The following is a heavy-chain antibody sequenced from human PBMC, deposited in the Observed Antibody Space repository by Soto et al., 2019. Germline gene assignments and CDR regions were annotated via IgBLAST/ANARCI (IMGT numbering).Heavy chain of an antibody. CDR3: ARQKVVTLIDY. J-gene: IGHJ4*02. V-gene: IGHV4-59*01. CDR1: GGSISSYY. Sequence: SETLSLTCTVSGGSISSYYWSWIRQPPGKGLEWIGYIYYSGSTNYNPSLKSRVTISVDTSKNQFSLKLSSVTAADTAVYYCARQKVVTLIDYWGQGTLVTVSS. CDR2: IYYSGST. D-gene: IGHD2-21*02.